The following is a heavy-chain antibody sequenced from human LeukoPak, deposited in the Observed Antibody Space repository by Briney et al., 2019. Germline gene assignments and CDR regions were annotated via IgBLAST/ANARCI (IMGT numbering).Heavy chain of an antibody. Sequence: ASVKVSCKASGGTFSSYAISWVRQAPGQGLEWMGIINPSGGSTSYAQKFQGRVTMTRDTSTSTVYMELSSLRSEDTAMYYCARGPYYDFWRGNWFDPWGQGTLVTVSS. V-gene: IGHV1-46*01. J-gene: IGHJ5*02. D-gene: IGHD3-3*01. CDR3: ARGPYYDFWRGNWFDP. CDR1: GGTFSSYA. CDR2: INPSGGST.